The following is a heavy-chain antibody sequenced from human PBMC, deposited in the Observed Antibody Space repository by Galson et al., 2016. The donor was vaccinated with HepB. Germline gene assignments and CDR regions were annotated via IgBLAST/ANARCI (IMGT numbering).Heavy chain of an antibody. V-gene: IGHV3-30*18. CDR3: AKRHEYCPPVGCSVDY. D-gene: IGHD2/OR15-2a*01. Sequence: SLRLSCAASGFTFSIYDMSWVRQAPGKGLEWVAADSMDGRRKFYSDSVKGRFTISRDNSNNMLFLQMDSLRPDDTAVYYCAKRHEYCPPVGCSVDYWGQGTLVSVSS. J-gene: IGHJ4*02. CDR2: DSMDGRRK. CDR1: GFTFSIYD.